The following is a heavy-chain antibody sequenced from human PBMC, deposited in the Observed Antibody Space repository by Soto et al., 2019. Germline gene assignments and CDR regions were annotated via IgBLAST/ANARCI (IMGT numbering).Heavy chain of an antibody. J-gene: IGHJ6*02. Sequence: GASVKVSCKASGYTFTSYGISWVRQAPGQGLEWMGWISAYNGNTNYAQKLQGRVTMTTDTSTSTAYMELRSLRSDDTAVYYCARDVACSSTSGYYYYYYGMDVWGQGTTVTVSS. V-gene: IGHV1-18*01. CDR3: ARDVACSSTSGYYYYYYGMDV. CDR2: ISAYNGNT. D-gene: IGHD2-2*01. CDR1: GYTFTSYG.